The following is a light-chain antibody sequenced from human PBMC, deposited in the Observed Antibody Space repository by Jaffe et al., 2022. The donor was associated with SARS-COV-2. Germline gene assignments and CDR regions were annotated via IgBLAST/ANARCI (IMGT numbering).Light chain of an antibody. CDR1: TSNIGAGND. CDR2: GNN. J-gene: IGLJ3*02. CDR3: QSYHNTLSEYWV. V-gene: IGLV1-40*01. Sequence: QSVLTQSPSVSGAPGQRVTISCTGNTSNIGAGNDVHWYQQLPGRAPKLIIYGNNIRPSGVPDRFSGSKSGTSASLAISGLQAEDEAAYYCQSYHNTLSEYWVFGGGTKVTVL.